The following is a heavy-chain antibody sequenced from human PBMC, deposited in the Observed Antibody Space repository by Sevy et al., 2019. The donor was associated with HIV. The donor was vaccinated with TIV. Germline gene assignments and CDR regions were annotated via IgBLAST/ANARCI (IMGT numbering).Heavy chain of an antibody. CDR3: AKLQSGDCSRTSCRDYYFDS. Sequence: GGSLRLSCATSGFIFSNYAMSWVRQAPGKGLEWVSDISGSGGTTYYADPVRGRFTISRDNSKNTLYLQMDSLRAEDTAVYYCAKLQSGDCSRTSCRDYYFDSWGQGTLVTVSS. CDR1: GFIFSNYA. CDR2: ISGSGGTT. V-gene: IGHV3-23*01. D-gene: IGHD2-2*01. J-gene: IGHJ4*02.